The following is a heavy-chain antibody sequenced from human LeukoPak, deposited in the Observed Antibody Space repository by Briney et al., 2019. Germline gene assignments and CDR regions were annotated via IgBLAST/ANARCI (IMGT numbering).Heavy chain of an antibody. J-gene: IGHJ4*02. CDR3: GRAVAAAGTGFDY. Sequence: GGSLRLSCAASGFTFSSYAITWVRQAPGKGLEWVSAVSSNGAKTYYADSVKGRFTISRDNYKNMVFLQMNSLRAEDTAVYYCGRAVAAAGTGFDYWGQGTLVTVSS. D-gene: IGHD6-13*01. CDR1: GFTFSSYA. V-gene: IGHV3-23*01. CDR2: VSSNGAKT.